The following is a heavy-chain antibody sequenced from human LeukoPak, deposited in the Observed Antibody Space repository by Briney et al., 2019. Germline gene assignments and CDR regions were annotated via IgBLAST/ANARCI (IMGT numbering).Heavy chain of an antibody. Sequence: GGSLRLSCLTSGFTLSTNAMSWVRQAPGKGLEWISGISGSGASTYYADSVKGRFTISRDNSKNTLYLQMNSLRAEDTAVYYCARDQSWKNYYLDYWGQGTLVTVSS. D-gene: IGHD1/OR15-1a*01. CDR2: ISGSGAST. J-gene: IGHJ4*02. CDR1: GFTLSTNA. CDR3: ARDQSWKNYYLDY. V-gene: IGHV3-23*01.